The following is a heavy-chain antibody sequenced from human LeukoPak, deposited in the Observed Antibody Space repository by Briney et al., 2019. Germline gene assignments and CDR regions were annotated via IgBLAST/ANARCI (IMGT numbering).Heavy chain of an antibody. Sequence: GGSLRLSCAASGFTFSSYEMNWVRQAPGKGLEGLSYISSGGSTIYYADSVKGRFTISRDNAKSSLYLQMNSLRAGDTAVYYCARRHYDSSGYLLDLWGRGTLVTVSS. CDR2: ISSGGSTI. V-gene: IGHV3-48*03. CDR3: ARRHYDSSGYLLDL. CDR1: GFTFSSYE. J-gene: IGHJ2*01. D-gene: IGHD3-22*01.